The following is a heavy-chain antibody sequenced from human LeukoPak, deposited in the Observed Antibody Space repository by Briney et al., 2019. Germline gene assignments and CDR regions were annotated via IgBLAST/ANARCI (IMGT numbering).Heavy chain of an antibody. Sequence: GGSLRLSCAASGFIFSSHEMNWVRQAPGKGLEWVSYISSSGSTIYYADSVKGRFTISRDNAKNSLYLQMNSLRAEDTAVYYCARVFWVTGDPGLDYWGQGTLVTVSS. CDR1: GFIFSSHE. CDR3: ARVFWVTGDPGLDY. D-gene: IGHD7-27*01. V-gene: IGHV3-48*03. J-gene: IGHJ4*02. CDR2: ISSSGSTI.